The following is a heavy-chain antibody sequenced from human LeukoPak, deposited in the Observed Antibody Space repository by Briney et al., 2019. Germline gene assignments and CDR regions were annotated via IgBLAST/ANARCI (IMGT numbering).Heavy chain of an antibody. J-gene: IGHJ3*02. CDR2: IIPIFGTA. V-gene: IGHV1-69*06. D-gene: IGHD1-14*01. CDR3: ARETESRPSLDAFDI. Sequence: SVKVSCKASGGTFSSYAISWVRQAPGPGLEWMGGIIPIFGTANYAQKFQGRVTITADKSTSTAYMELSSLRSEYTAVYYCARETESRPSLDAFDIWGQGTMVTVSS. CDR1: GGTFSSYA.